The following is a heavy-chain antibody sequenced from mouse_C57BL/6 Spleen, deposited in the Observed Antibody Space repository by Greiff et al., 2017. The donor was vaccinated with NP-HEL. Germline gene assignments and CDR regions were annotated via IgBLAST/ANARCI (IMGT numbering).Heavy chain of an antibody. CDR2: INPNNGGT. CDR3: ARGSDYGSSYYFDY. D-gene: IGHD1-1*01. J-gene: IGHJ2*01. CDR1: GYTFTDYN. Sequence: EVQLQQSGPELVKPGASVKIPCKASGYTFTDYNMDWVKQSHGKSLEWIGDINPNNGGTIYNQKFKGKATLTVDKSSSTAYMELRSLTAEDTAVYYCARGSDYGSSYYFDYWGQGATLTVAS. V-gene: IGHV1-18*01.